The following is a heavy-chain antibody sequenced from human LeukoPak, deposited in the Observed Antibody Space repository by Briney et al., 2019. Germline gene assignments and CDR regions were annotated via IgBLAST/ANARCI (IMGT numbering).Heavy chain of an antibody. Sequence: PGGSLRLSCAVSGFNFSNYWTTWVRQAPGKGLEWGANIQQDGSAKVYVDSVKGRFTISRDNAKNSLFLQMNSLRDEDTAVYYCARGAWIPEYWGQGALVTVSS. CDR3: ARGAWIPEY. CDR2: IQQDGSAK. D-gene: IGHD5-18*01. V-gene: IGHV3-7*04. J-gene: IGHJ4*02. CDR1: GFNFSNYW.